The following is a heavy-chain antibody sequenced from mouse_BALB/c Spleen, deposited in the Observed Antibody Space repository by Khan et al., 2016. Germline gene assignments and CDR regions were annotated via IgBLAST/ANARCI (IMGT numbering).Heavy chain of an antibody. CDR1: GYTFTNYY. D-gene: IGHD1-1*02. V-gene: IGHV1-4*01. J-gene: IGHJ2*01. CDR3: ASDLGGGY. Sequence: QVQLQQSGAELAKPGASVKMSCKASGYTFTNYYIHWVKQRPGQGLEWIGYINPRIDYTEYNQKFKDKATLTADKSSSTAYMQLTSLTSEDSAVYYCASDLGGGYWGQGTTLTVSS. CDR2: INPRIDYT.